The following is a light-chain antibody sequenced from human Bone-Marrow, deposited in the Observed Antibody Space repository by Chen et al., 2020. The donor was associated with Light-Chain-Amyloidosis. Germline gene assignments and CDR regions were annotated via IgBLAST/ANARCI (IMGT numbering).Light chain of an antibody. J-gene: IGLJ3*02. CDR3: ETGDGSLRV. CDR2: RNN. CDR1: SSNIGINY. V-gene: IGLV1-47*01. Sequence: QSVLTQPPSASGTPGQRVTISCSGASSNIGINYGYWYQPFPGAAPNLLIHRNNQRPSGVPDRFSGSRSGTSASLAISGLQSGDEAEYYCETGDGSLRVIGGGTKLTVL.